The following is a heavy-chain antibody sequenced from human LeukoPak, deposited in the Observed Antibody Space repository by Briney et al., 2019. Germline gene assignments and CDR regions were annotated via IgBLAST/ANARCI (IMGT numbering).Heavy chain of an antibody. Sequence: PSETLSLTCAVYGGSFSGYYWSWIRQPPGKGLEWIGEINHSGSTNYNPSLKSRVTISVDTSKNQFSLKLSSVTAADTAVYYCXXXXLWFGELGFDYWGQGTLVTVSS. J-gene: IGHJ4*02. CDR2: INHSGST. CDR1: GGSFSGYY. D-gene: IGHD3-10*01. CDR3: XXXXLWFGELGFDY. V-gene: IGHV4-34*01.